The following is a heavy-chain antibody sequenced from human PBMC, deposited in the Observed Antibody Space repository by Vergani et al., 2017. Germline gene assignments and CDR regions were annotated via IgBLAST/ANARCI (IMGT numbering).Heavy chain of an antibody. CDR2: IYYSGST. D-gene: IGHD6-13*01. CDR3: ASSSIGAAGIDY. CDR1: GGSISSSSYY. V-gene: IGHV4-39*07. J-gene: IGHJ4*02. Sequence: QLQLQESGPGLVKPSETLSLTCTVSGGSISSSSYYWGWIRQPPGKGLEWIGSIYYSGSTYYNPSLKSRVTISVDTSKNQFSLRLSSVIAADTALYYCASSSIGAAGIDYWGQGTLVTVSS.